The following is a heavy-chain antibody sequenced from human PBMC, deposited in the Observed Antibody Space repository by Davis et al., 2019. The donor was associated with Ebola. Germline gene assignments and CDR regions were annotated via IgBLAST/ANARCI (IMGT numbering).Heavy chain of an antibody. V-gene: IGHV3-7*01. CDR2: IKQDGSEK. CDR3: ARDPNAYYYGSGSYHNWFDP. Sequence: GGSLRLSCAASGFTFSSYWMSWVRQAPGKGLEWVANIKQDGSEKYYADSVKGRFTISRDNSKNTLYLQMNSLRAEDTAVYYCARDPNAYYYGSGSYHNWFDPWGQGTLVTVSS. J-gene: IGHJ5*02. CDR1: GFTFSSYW. D-gene: IGHD3-10*01.